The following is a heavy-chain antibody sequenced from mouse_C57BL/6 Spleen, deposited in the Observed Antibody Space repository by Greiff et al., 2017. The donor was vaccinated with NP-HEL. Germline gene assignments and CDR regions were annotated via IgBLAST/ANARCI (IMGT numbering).Heavy chain of an antibody. V-gene: IGHV1-55*01. CDR1: GYTFTSYW. CDR2: IYPGSGST. J-gene: IGHJ4*01. Sequence: QVQLQQPGAELVKPGASVKMSCKASGYTFTSYWITWVKQRPGQGLEWIGDIYPGSGSTNYNEKFKSTATLTVDTSSSTAYMQLSSLTSEDSAVYYCARSKSGYAMDDWGQGTSVTVSS. CDR3: ARSKSGYAMDD. D-gene: IGHD1-3*01.